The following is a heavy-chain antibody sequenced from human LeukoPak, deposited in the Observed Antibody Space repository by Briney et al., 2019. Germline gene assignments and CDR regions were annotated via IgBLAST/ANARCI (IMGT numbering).Heavy chain of an antibody. CDR2: ISYDGNYE. CDR1: GFTFSSYA. V-gene: IGHV3-30*18. Sequence: PGGSLRLSCAVSGFTFSSYAMHWVRQAPGKGLECVAVISYDGNYEFYADSVKGRFTISRDNSKNTLYLQMNSLRTEDTAVYYCAKIADGGYSDGPRPDADYWGQGTLVTVSP. J-gene: IGHJ4*02. CDR3: AKIADGGYSDGPRPDADY. D-gene: IGHD5-18*01.